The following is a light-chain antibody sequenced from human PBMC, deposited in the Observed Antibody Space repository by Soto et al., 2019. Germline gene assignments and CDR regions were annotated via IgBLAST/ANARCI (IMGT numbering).Light chain of an antibody. V-gene: IGLV2-11*01. CDR2: DVS. Sequence: QSVLTQPRSVSGSPGQSVTISCTGTSSNVGVYNDVSWYQQHPGKAPKLMIHDVSKRPSGVPDRFSGSKSGNTASLTISGLQAEDEADYYCCSYAGSYTSWVFGGGTKLTVL. CDR1: SSNVGVYND. J-gene: IGLJ3*02. CDR3: CSYAGSYTSWV.